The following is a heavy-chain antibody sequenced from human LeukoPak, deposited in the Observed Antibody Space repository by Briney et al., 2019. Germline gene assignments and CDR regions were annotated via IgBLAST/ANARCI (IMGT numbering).Heavy chain of an antibody. V-gene: IGHV3-66*01. J-gene: IGHJ4*02. CDR1: GFTVSSNY. CDR2: IYTGGST. CDR3: AREVGSGSYYFDY. Sequence: PGGSLRLSCAASGFTVSSNYMSWVRQAPGKGLEWVSVIYTGGSTYYADSVKGRFTISRDNSKNTLYLQMNSLRAEDTAVYYCAREVGSGSYYFDYWGLGTLVTVSS. D-gene: IGHD1-26*01.